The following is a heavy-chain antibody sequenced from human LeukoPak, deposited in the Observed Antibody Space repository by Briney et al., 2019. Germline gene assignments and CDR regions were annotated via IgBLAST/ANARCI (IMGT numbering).Heavy chain of an antibody. V-gene: IGHV3-48*03. Sequence: GGSLRLSCAASGFTFSSYEMNWVRQAPGKGLEWGSYISSSGSTIYYADSVKGRFTISRDNAKNPLYLQMNSLRAEDTAVYYCARVVGLGAFDIWGQGTMVTVSS. CDR2: ISSSGSTI. J-gene: IGHJ3*02. D-gene: IGHD3-10*01. CDR1: GFTFSSYE. CDR3: ARVVGLGAFDI.